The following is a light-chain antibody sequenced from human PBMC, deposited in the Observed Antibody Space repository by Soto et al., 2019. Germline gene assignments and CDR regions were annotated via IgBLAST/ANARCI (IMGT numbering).Light chain of an antibody. CDR2: AAS. CDR1: QSISSY. Sequence: DIQMTQSPSSLSASVGDRVTVTCRASQSISSYLNWYQQKPGKAPKLLIYAASSLQSGVPSRFSGSGSGTDFTLTISSLQPEDFATYNCQQSYSTPGFDPGTKVDIK. V-gene: IGKV1-39*01. J-gene: IGKJ3*01. CDR3: QQSYSTPG.